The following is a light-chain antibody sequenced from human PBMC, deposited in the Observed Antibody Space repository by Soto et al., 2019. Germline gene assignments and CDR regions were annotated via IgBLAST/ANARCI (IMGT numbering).Light chain of an antibody. V-gene: IGLV2-14*01. Sequence: QSVLTQPASVSGSPGQSITISCTGTSSDIGTYDHVSWCQQHPGKAPQLIISEVRNRPSGTSYRFTGSKSGNTASLTISGLQAEDEADYYCSSYTTSSTLVFGGGTKVTVL. CDR2: EVR. CDR1: SSDIGTYDH. J-gene: IGLJ3*02. CDR3: SSYTTSSTLV.